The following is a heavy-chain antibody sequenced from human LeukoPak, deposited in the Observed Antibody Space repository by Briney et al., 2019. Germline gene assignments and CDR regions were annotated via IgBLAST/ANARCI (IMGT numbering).Heavy chain of an antibody. Sequence: SETLSLTCTVSGGSISSYYWSWIRQPPGKGLEWIGYIHYSGSTNYNPSLKSRVTITVDTSKNQFSLKLSPVTAADTAVYYCARDYYGSGSPPGDYGMDVWGQGTTVTVSS. D-gene: IGHD3-10*01. CDR1: GGSISSYY. V-gene: IGHV4-59*12. CDR3: ARDYYGSGSPPGDYGMDV. CDR2: IHYSGST. J-gene: IGHJ6*02.